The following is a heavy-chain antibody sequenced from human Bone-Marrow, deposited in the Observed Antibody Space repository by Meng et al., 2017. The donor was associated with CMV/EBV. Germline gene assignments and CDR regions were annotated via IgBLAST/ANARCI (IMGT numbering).Heavy chain of an antibody. J-gene: IGHJ6*02. CDR3: ARASVLMVIYYYGMDV. D-gene: IGHD2-8*01. Sequence: GESLKISCAASGFTFDDYGMSWVRQAPGKGLEWVSGINWNGGSTGYADSVKGRFTISRDNAKNSLYLQMNSLRAEDTAVYYCARASVLMVIYYYGMDVWGQGTTVTVSS. CDR1: GFTFDDYG. CDR2: INWNGGST. V-gene: IGHV3-20*04.